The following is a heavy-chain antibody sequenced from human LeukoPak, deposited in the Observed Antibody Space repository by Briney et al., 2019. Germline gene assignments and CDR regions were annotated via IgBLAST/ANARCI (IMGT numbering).Heavy chain of an antibody. CDR1: GGSISSSSYY. V-gene: IGHV4-39*07. D-gene: IGHD3-10*01. J-gene: IGHJ4*02. CDR2: IYYSGST. Sequence: SETLSLTCTVSGGSISSSSYYWGWIRQPPGKGLEWIGSIYYSGSTYYNPSLKSRVTISVDTSKNQFSLKLSSVTAADTAVYYCARGRGVRGRDYFDYWGQGTLVTVSS. CDR3: ARGRGVRGRDYFDY.